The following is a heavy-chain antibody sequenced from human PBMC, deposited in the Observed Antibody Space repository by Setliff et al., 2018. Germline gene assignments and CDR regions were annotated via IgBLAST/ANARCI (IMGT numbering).Heavy chain of an antibody. CDR1: GGSFSGYY. CDR3: ARLGTTIPTSGTWTYYYYYMDV. J-gene: IGHJ6*03. D-gene: IGHD2-21*01. V-gene: IGHV4-34*01. CDR2: INHSGST. Sequence: PSETLSLTCAVYGGSFSGYYWSWIRQPPGKGLEWIGEINHSGSTNYNPSLKSRVTISVDTPKNQFSLKVSSVTAADTAVYYCARLGTTIPTSGTWTYYYYYMDVWGKGTTVTVSS.